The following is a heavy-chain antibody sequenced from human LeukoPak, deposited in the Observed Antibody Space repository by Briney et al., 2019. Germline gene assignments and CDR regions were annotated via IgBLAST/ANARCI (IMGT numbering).Heavy chain of an antibody. CDR3: ARDAGGLGLDY. CDR1: GFTFSSYW. Sequence: GGSLRLSCAASGFTFSSYWMHWVRQAPGKGLVWVSRINSDGSSTSYADSVKGRFTISRDNAKNTLYLQMNSLRAEDTAMYYCARDAGGLGLDYWGQGTLVTVSS. J-gene: IGHJ4*02. D-gene: IGHD3-16*01. CDR2: INSDGSST. V-gene: IGHV3-74*01.